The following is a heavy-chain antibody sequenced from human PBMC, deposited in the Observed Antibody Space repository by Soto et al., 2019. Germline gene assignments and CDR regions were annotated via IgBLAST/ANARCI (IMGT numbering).Heavy chain of an antibody. CDR2: ISSSGSTI. Sequence: GRFLRLSCAASGLNFSDYYRSWILQAPGKGLEWVSYISSSGSTIYYADSVKGRFTISRDNAKNSLYLQMNSLRAEDTAVYYCARGRTWFGESSDAFDIWGQGTMVTVSS. D-gene: IGHD3-10*01. CDR1: GLNFSDYY. V-gene: IGHV3-11*01. J-gene: IGHJ3*02. CDR3: ARGRTWFGESSDAFDI.